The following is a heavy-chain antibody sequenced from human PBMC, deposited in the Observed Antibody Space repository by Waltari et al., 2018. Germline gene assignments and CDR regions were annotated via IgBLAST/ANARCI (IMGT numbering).Heavy chain of an antibody. CDR3: TRDLWFDY. Sequence: QVQLVESGGGVVQPGRSLRLSCAAAAITCSDYAMYWVRQAPGKWLEGVAVILYDGNNKYYADSVKGRFTISRDNSKNTLYLQMNSLRAEDTAVYYCTRDLWFDYWGQGTLVTVSS. CDR2: ILYDGNNK. V-gene: IGHV3-30*01. CDR1: AITCSDYA. J-gene: IGHJ4*02. D-gene: IGHD2-21*01.